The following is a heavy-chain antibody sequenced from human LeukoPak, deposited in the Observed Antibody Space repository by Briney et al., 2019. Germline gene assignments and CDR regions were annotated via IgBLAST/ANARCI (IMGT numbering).Heavy chain of an antibody. V-gene: IGHV1-46*01. CDR2: INPSAGST. CDR3: ARGGERSSGMDV. Sequence: ASVKVSCKASGYTFSNYYMHWVRQAPGLGLEWMGIINPSAGSTSYAQKFQGRVTMTRDTSTSTVYMELSSLRFEDTAVYYCARGGERSSGMDVWGQGTTVTVSS. CDR1: GYTFSNYY. J-gene: IGHJ6*02. D-gene: IGHD6-19*01.